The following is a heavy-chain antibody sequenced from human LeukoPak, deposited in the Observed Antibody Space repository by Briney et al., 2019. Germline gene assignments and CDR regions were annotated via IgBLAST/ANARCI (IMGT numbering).Heavy chain of an antibody. CDR1: VGSISNSF. V-gene: IGHV4-59*01. D-gene: IGHD5-24*01. CDR2: IYDTGST. Sequence: SEGLSLSSAVPVGSISNSFRSWIRPTPGKGLECRGHIYDTGSTTYNPSPTRRVTLSVDASETRLSLNLSSVTAADTAVYYCARVGRRDIETVGGFGYLDYWGQGTLVTVSS. CDR3: ARVGRRDIETVGGFGYLDY. J-gene: IGHJ4*02.